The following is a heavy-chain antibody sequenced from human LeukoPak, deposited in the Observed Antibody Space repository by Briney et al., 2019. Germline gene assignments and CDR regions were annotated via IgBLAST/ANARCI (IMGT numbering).Heavy chain of an antibody. CDR3: AKDLADVVVPAARE. D-gene: IGHD2-2*01. CDR2: TSGSGGST. CDR1: GFTFSSYA. V-gene: IGHV3-23*01. Sequence: GGSLRLSCEASGFTFSSYAMSWVRQAPGKGQKWASATSGSGGSTYYADSVKGRFTISRDNSKNTLYLQMSSLRAEDTAVYYCAKDLADVVVPAAREWGQGTLVTVSS. J-gene: IGHJ4*02.